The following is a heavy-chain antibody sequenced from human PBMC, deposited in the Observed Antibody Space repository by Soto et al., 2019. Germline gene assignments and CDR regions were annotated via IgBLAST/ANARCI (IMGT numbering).Heavy chain of an antibody. J-gene: IGHJ6*03. CDR3: ANPWLFPVVAATRYYYYMDV. CDR2: ISGSGGST. V-gene: IGHV3-23*01. D-gene: IGHD2-15*01. Sequence: EVQLLESGGGLVQPGGSLRLSCAASGFTFSSYAMSWVRQAPGKGLEWVSAISGSGGSTYYADSVKGRFTISRDNSKNTLYLQMNSLRAEDTAVYYCANPWLFPVVAATRYYYYMDVWGKGTTVTVSS. CDR1: GFTFSSYA.